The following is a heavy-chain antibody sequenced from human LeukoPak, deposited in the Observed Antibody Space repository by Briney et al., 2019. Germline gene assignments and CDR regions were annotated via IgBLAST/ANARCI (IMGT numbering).Heavy chain of an antibody. D-gene: IGHD6-13*01. Sequence: PSETLSLTCAVSGGSISSSNWWSWVRQPPGKGLEWIGEIYHSGSTNYNPSLKSRVTISVDTSKNQFSLKLSSVTAADTAVYYCARGHSSWPYYYYMDVWGKGTTVTVSS. CDR2: IYHSGST. V-gene: IGHV4-4*02. CDR3: ARGHSSWPYYYYMDV. CDR1: GGSISSSNW. J-gene: IGHJ6*03.